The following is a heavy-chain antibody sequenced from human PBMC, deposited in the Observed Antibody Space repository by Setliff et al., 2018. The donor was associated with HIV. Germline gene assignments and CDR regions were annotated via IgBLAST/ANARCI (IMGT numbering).Heavy chain of an antibody. CDR3: VTERRVGSFNS. V-gene: IGHV3-21*01. J-gene: IGHJ4*02. CDR1: GFTFSTYT. Sequence: PGESLRLSCAASGFTFSTYTMNWVRQAPGKGLEWVSFITPTSSFLKYADSVKGRFTISRDNAKNSVYLQMNSLRAEDTAIYYCVTERRVGSFNSWGQGTLVTVSS. CDR2: ITPTSSFL.